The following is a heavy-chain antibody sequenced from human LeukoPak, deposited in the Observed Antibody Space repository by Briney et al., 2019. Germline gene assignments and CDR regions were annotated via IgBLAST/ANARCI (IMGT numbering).Heavy chain of an antibody. CDR1: GGSISSSGYY. Sequence: PSETLSLTCTVSGGSISSSGYYWGWIRQPPGKGLEWIGSIYYSGSTNYNPSLKSRVTISVDKSKNQFSLKLSSVTAADTAVYYCARDSNTAIPYDYYYGMDVWGQGTTVTVSS. V-gene: IGHV4-39*07. D-gene: IGHD5-18*01. CDR3: ARDSNTAIPYDYYYGMDV. J-gene: IGHJ6*02. CDR2: IYYSGST.